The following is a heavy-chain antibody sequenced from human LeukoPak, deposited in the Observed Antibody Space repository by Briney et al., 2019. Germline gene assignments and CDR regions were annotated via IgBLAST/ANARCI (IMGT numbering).Heavy chain of an antibody. CDR2: IYYNGPT. Sequence: SETLSLTCTVSGGSISSGGYYWSWIRQHPGKGLEWIWYIYYNGPTYYNPSLNGRVTISVDTSKNQFPLNLTSVTAADTAVYYCARDSGYVSDYWGQGTLVTVSS. CDR1: GGSISSGGYY. CDR3: ARDSGYVSDY. V-gene: IGHV4-31*03. D-gene: IGHD5-12*01. J-gene: IGHJ4*02.